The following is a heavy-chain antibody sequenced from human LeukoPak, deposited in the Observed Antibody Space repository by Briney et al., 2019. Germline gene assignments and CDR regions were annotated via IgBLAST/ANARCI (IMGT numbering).Heavy chain of an antibody. J-gene: IGHJ5*02. CDR3: ARDYLITMIVVVITTGPWFDP. Sequence: GGSLRLSCAASGFSLSAYWMTWVRQAPGKGLEWVAVISYDGSNKYYADSVKGRFTISRDNSKNTLYLQMNSLRAEDTAVYYCARDYLITMIVVVITTGPWFDPWGQGTLVTVSS. V-gene: IGHV3-30-3*01. CDR1: GFSLSAYW. D-gene: IGHD3-22*01. CDR2: ISYDGSNK.